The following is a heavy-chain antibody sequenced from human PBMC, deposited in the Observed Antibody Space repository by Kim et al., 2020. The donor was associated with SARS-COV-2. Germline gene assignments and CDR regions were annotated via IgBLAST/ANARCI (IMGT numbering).Heavy chain of an antibody. Sequence: GTTNYNPSLKSRVTISVDTSKNQISLKLSSVTAADTAVYYCARYGDTLTYWGQGTLVTVSS. D-gene: IGHD2-21*02. J-gene: IGHJ4*02. CDR2: GTT. V-gene: IGHV4-34*01. CDR3: ARYGDTLTY.